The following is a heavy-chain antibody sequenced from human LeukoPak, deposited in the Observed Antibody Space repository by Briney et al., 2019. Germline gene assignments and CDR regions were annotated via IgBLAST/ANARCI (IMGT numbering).Heavy chain of an antibody. CDR2: IKSDTDGGTT. D-gene: IGHD5-24*01. Sequence: GGSLRLSCAASGFIFSNAWMNWVRQAPGKGLEWVGHIKSDTDGGTTDYAAPVKGRFVISRDDSENTLYLQMNSLKTEDTAVYFCIRYGNNLAEYSQHWGQGTLVTVSS. CDR1: GFIFSNAW. V-gene: IGHV3-15*07. J-gene: IGHJ1*01. CDR3: IRYGNNLAEYSQH.